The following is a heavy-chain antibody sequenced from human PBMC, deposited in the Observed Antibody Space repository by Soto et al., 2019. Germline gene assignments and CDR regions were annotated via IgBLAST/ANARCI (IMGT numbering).Heavy chain of an antibody. CDR3: ARDKGALAAPNALDI. D-gene: IGHD6-13*01. J-gene: IGHJ3*02. V-gene: IGHV6-1*01. CDR1: GDRVSSNSAA. Sequence: SQTLSLTCAISGDRVSSNSAAWNWLRQSPSRGLEWLGRTYYRSKGYNEYAVSVKSRITINPDTSKNQFSLQLNSVTPEDTAVYYCARDKGALAAPNALDIWGQGTMVT. CDR2: TYYRSKGYN.